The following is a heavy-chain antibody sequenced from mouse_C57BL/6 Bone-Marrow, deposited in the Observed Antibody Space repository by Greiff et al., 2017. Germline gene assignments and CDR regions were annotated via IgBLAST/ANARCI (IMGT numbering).Heavy chain of an antibody. CDR2: IYPGDGDT. Sequence: QVQLQQSGPELVKPGASVKISCKASGYAFSSSWMNWVKQRPGQGLEWIGRIYPGDGDTNYNGKFKGKATLTADKSSSTAYMQLSSLTSEDSAVYFCAREEVYYGSSYDWYFDVWGTGTTVTVSS. CDR1: GYAFSSSW. CDR3: AREEVYYGSSYDWYFDV. J-gene: IGHJ1*03. V-gene: IGHV1-82*01. D-gene: IGHD1-1*01.